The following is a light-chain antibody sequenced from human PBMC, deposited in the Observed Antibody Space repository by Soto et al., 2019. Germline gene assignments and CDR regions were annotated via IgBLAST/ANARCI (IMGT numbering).Light chain of an antibody. CDR3: QQYNSYSRMYT. J-gene: IGKJ2*01. Sequence: DIQMTQSPSTLSASVGDRVTITCRASQSISTWLAWYQQKPGKAPKVLIYKASSLESGVPSRFTGSGSGTEFTLTISSLQPDDFATYFCQQYNSYSRMYTFGQGNKLEIK. CDR1: QSISTW. V-gene: IGKV1-5*03. CDR2: KAS.